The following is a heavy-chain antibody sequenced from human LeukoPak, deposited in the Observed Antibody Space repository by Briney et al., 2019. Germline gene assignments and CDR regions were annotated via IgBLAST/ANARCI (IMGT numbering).Heavy chain of an antibody. CDR1: GGSISSYY. Sequence: SETLSLTCTVSGGSISSYYWSWIRQPPGKGLEWIGYIYYSGSTNYNPSLKSRVTISVDTSKNQFSLKLSSVTAADTAVYYCARGSAVSVVVPAALFDYWGQGTLVTVSS. D-gene: IGHD2-2*01. CDR3: ARGSAVSVVVPAALFDY. J-gene: IGHJ4*02. V-gene: IGHV4-59*08. CDR2: IYYSGST.